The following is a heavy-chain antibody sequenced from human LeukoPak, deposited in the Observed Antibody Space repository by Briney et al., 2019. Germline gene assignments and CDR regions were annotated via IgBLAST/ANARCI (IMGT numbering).Heavy chain of an antibody. D-gene: IGHD2-2*01. J-gene: IGHJ4*02. CDR2: IYSGGST. Sequence: PGGSLRLSCAVSGFTLSSNWMHWVRQVPGKGLEWVSVIYSGGSTYYADSVKGRFTISRDNSKNTLYLQMNSLRAEDTAVYYCAWLVGAAVHFDHWGQGILVTVSS. CDR3: AWLVGAAVHFDH. V-gene: IGHV3-53*01. CDR1: GFTLSSNW.